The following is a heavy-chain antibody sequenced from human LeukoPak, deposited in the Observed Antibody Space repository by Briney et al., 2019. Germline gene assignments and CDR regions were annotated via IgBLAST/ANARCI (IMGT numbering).Heavy chain of an antibody. V-gene: IGHV3-53*01. CDR1: GFTVSSNH. D-gene: IGHD1-1*01. J-gene: IGHJ4*02. Sequence: GAPLRLSCAASGFTVSSNHMSWVRQAPGKGLEWVSVIYSGGSTDYADSVKGRFTISRDNLKNTLYLQMNTLRAEDTAVYYCARGPAGYNWGQGTLVTVSS. CDR2: IYSGGST. CDR3: ARGPAGYN.